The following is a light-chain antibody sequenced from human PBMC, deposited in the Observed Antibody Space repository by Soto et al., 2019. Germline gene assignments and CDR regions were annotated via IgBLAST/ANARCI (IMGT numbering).Light chain of an antibody. CDR2: AAF. CDR3: QQYGDSLT. Sequence: EIVLTQSPGTLSLSPGERATLSCRASQSVSSSYLAWYQQKPGQAPRLLIYAAFSRATGLPDRFSGSWSGTDFTLTITRLEPDDFAVYYCQQYGDSLTFGGGTKVEI. J-gene: IGKJ4*01. V-gene: IGKV3-20*01. CDR1: QSVSSSY.